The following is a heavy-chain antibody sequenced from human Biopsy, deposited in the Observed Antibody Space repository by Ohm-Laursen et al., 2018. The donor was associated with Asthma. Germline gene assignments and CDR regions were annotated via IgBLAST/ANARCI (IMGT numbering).Heavy chain of an antibody. D-gene: IGHD3-10*01. CDR1: GYIFTSYW. Sequence: GESLRISCKASGYIFTSYWIGWVRQMPGKSLEWMGIIFPGDSDTIYSPSFQGQVTISADKSISTAYLQWSSLKASDTAIYYCARLAYGSGSFFDFWGQGTLVTVAS. J-gene: IGHJ4*02. CDR2: IFPGDSDT. V-gene: IGHV5-51*01. CDR3: ARLAYGSGSFFDF.